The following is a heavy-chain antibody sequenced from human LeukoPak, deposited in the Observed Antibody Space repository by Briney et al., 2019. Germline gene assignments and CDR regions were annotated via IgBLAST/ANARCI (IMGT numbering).Heavy chain of an antibody. V-gene: IGHV1-69*05. CDR2: IIPILGTA. CDR1: GGTFSSYA. J-gene: IGHJ5*02. Sequence: GASVKVSCKASGGTFSSYAISWVRQAPGQGLEWMGGIIPILGTANYAQKFQGRVTITTDESTSTAYMELSSLRSEDTAVYYCARTIFGVVIPTENWFDPWGQGTLVTVSS. CDR3: ARTIFGVVIPTENWFDP. D-gene: IGHD3-3*01.